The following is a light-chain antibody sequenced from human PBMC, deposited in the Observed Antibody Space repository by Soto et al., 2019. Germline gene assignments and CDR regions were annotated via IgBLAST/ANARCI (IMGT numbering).Light chain of an antibody. CDR1: QGISNH. V-gene: IGKV1-9*01. CDR3: QQLNSYPIT. Sequence: IEWTQAPSSRSASVGDRVTITCRASQGISNHLAWYQQKPGKAPKLLIYAASTLQGGVPSRFSGSGSGTDFTLTISSLQPEDFATYYCQQLNSYPITFCQGTRLEI. J-gene: IGKJ5*01. CDR2: AAS.